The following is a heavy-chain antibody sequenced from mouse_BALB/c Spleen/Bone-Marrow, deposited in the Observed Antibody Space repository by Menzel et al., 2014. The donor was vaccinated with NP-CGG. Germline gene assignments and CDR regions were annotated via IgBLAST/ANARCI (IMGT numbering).Heavy chain of an antibody. J-gene: IGHJ2*01. Sequence: EVQVVESGGDLVKPGGSLKLSCVASGFTFSSYGMSWVRQTPDQRLEWVATISSGGSSTYYQASVKGRFTISRDNAKSTLYLQISSQNSEDSAMYYCSRRPRHANSYFDCWGQGTTLTVSS. D-gene: IGHD2-1*01. V-gene: IGHV5-6*01. CDR2: ISSGGSST. CDR1: GFTFSSYG. CDR3: SRRPRHANSYFDC.